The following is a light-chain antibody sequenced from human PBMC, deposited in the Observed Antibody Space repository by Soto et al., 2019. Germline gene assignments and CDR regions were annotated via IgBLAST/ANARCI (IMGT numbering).Light chain of an antibody. CDR1: QSVSSD. V-gene: IGKV3-15*01. CDR3: QQYNNWPPLT. J-gene: IGKJ4*01. Sequence: VMTQSPATLSVSPGERATLSCRASQSVSSDLAWYQQKPGQAPRLLIYGASTRATGIPARFRGSGSGTEFTLTISSLQSEDFAVYYCQQYNNWPPLTFGGGTKVEIK. CDR2: GAS.